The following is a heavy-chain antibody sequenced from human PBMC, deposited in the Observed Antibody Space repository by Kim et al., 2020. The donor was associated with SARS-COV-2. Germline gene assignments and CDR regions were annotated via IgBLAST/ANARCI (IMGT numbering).Heavy chain of an antibody. CDR3: AKIRPRYGLWPNYFDY. D-gene: IGHD5-18*01. Sequence: VKGRFTISRDNSKNTLYLQMNSLRAEDTAVYYCAKIRPRYGLWPNYFDYWGQGTLVTVSS. V-gene: IGHV3-23*01. J-gene: IGHJ4*02.